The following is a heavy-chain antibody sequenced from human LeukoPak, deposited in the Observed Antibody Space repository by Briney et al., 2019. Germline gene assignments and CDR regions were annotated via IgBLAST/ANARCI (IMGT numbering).Heavy chain of an antibody. CDR2: ISAYNGNT. V-gene: IGHV1-18*01. J-gene: IGHJ6*02. CDR1: GYTFTSYG. D-gene: IGHD3-9*01. CDR3: ARDFDDILTGYKTGYYYGMDV. Sequence: ASAKVSCKASGYTFTSYGISWVRQAPGQGLEWMGWISAYNGNTNYAQRLQGRVTMTTDTSTSTAYMELRSLRSDDTAVYYCARDFDDILTGYKTGYYYGMDVWGQGTTVTVSS.